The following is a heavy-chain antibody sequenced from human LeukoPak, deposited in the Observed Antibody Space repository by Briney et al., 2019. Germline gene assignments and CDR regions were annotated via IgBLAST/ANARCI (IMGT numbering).Heavy chain of an antibody. CDR2: ISGSGSNI. V-gene: IGHV3-11*01. D-gene: IGHD6-19*01. Sequence: TGGSLRLSCAASGFTFSDYYMSWIRQAPGKGLEWVSYISGSGSNIYYVDSVEGRFTISRDNAKNSLYLQMNSLRSEDTAVYYCATEVDGLYSSGWYYFDYWGQGTLVTVSS. CDR1: GFTFSDYY. J-gene: IGHJ4*02. CDR3: ATEVDGLYSSGWYYFDY.